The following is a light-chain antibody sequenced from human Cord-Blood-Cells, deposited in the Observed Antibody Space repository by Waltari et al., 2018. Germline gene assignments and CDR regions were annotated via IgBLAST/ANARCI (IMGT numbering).Light chain of an antibody. Sequence: QSALTQPRPVSGSPGQSVTISCTGTSSDVGGYNYVSWYQKHPGKAPKLRIYDVSKRPSGATDRLSGAKSGNTASLTISGLQAEDVADYYCYSYAGSDTYVFGTGTKVTVL. CDR2: DVS. CDR3: YSYAGSDTYV. J-gene: IGLJ1*01. CDR1: SSDVGGYNY. V-gene: IGLV2-11*01.